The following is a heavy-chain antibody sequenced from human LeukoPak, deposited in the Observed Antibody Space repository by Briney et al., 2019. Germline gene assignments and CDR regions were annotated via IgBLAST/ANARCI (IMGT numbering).Heavy chain of an antibody. D-gene: IGHD1-26*01. CDR3: ARLAGAGSSGFDY. CDR2: ISSSSSYM. Sequence: PGGSLNLSCAASGFTFSDYSMNWVGQAPGKGLEWVSSISSSSSYMKYAESVRGRFTISRDNAKNSLYLHMSSLRAEDTAVYYCARLAGAGSSGFDYWGQGTLVTVSS. J-gene: IGHJ4*02. CDR1: GFTFSDYS. V-gene: IGHV3-21*01.